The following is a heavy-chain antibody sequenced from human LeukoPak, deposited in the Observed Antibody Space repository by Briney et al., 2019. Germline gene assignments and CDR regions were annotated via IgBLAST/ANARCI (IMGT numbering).Heavy chain of an antibody. J-gene: IGHJ3*02. CDR3: ARGPRQWLVPGVAFDI. CDR1: GGSFSGYY. D-gene: IGHD6-19*01. CDR2: INHSGST. V-gene: IGHV4-34*01. Sequence: PSETLSLTCAVYGGSFSGYYWSWIRQPPGKGLEWIGEINHSGSTNYNPSLKSRVTISVDTSKNQFSLKLSSVTAADTAVYYCARGPRQWLVPGVAFDIWGRGTMVTVSS.